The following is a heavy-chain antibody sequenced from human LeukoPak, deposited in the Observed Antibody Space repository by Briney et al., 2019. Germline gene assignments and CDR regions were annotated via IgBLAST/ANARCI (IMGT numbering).Heavy chain of an antibody. V-gene: IGHV3-30*03. CDR2: ISYDGSNK. CDR3: ARASTYDFWSGYYFDY. Sequence: GSLRLSCAASGFTFSSYGMHWVRQAPGKGLEWVAVISYDGSNKYYADSVKGRFTISRDNSKNTLYLQMNSLRAEDTAVYYCARASTYDFWSGYYFDYWGQGTLVTVSS. D-gene: IGHD3-3*01. CDR1: GFTFSSYG. J-gene: IGHJ4*02.